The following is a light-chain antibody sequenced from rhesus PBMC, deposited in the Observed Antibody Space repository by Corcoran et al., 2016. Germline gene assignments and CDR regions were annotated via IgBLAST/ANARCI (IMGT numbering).Light chain of an antibody. CDR2: AAS. CDR3: LQHNSYPHS. V-gene: IGKV1-28*03. J-gene: IGKJ2*01. Sequence: DIQMTQSPSSLSASVGDTVTITCRASQGIRSYLTWFQQKPGKAPKLLIYAASSLESGVPSRFSGSGSGTNFTLSISSLRPEDFAVYYCLQHNSYPHSFGQGTKVESK. CDR1: QGIRSY.